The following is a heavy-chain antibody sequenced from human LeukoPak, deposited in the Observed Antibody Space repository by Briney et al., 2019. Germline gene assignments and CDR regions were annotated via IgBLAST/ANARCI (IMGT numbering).Heavy chain of an antibody. CDR2: ISYDGSNK. D-gene: IGHD3-9*01. J-gene: IGHJ5*02. CDR1: GFTFSSYG. Sequence: GGSLRLSCAASGFTFSSYGMHWVRQAPGKGLEWVAVISYDGSNKYYADSVKGRFTISRDNSKNTLYLQMNSLRAEDTAVYYCAKVPDYDILTSWFDLWGQGTLVTVSS. V-gene: IGHV3-30*18. CDR3: AKVPDYDILTSWFDL.